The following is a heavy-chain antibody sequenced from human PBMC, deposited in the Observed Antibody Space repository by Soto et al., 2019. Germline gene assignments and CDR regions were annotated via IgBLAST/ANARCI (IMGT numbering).Heavy chain of an antibody. Sequence: GGSLRLSCAASVFTFSRYWTSWVRQAPGKGLEWVAIIKQDESEKYYVDSVKGRFTISRDNAKSSLYLQMNSLRAEDTAVYYCNSVCSSSTCYSWYLDYWGQGTLVTVSS. J-gene: IGHJ4*02. D-gene: IGHD2-2*01. CDR2: IKQDESEK. V-gene: IGHV3-7*01. CDR1: VFTFSRYW. CDR3: NSVCSSSTCYSWYLDY.